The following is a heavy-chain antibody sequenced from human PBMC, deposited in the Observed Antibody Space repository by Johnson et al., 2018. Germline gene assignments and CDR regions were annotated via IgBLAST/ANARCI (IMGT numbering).Heavy chain of an antibody. CDR1: GDSISGHY. Sequence: QVQLQESGPGLVKPSETLSLTCSVSGDSISGHYWSWIRQPPGKGLEWIGNIYYTGTTNYNPSLKSRVTILVDRSKNQFSLKLNSVTPADTAVYYCASVVLAFEIWGQGTVVTVSS. J-gene: IGHJ3*02. D-gene: IGHD2-15*01. CDR3: ASVVLAFEI. V-gene: IGHV4-59*11. CDR2: IYYTGTT.